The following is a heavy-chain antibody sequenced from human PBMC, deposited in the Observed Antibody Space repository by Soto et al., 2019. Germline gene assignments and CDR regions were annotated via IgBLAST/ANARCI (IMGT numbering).Heavy chain of an antibody. V-gene: IGHV4-31*03. J-gene: IGHJ6*02. CDR2: IYYSGST. CDR1: GGSISSGGYY. Sequence: PSETLSLTCTVSGGSISSGGYYWSWIRQHPGKGLEWIGYIYYSGSTYYNPSLKSRVTISVDTSKNQFSLKLSSVTAADTAVYYCARDRRVAAHPYYYYGMDVWGQGTTVTAP. D-gene: IGHD6-13*01. CDR3: ARDRRVAAHPYYYYGMDV.